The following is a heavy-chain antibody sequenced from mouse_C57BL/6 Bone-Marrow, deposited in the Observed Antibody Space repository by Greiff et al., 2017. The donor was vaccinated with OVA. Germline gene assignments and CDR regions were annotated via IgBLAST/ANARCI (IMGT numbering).Heavy chain of an antibody. D-gene: IGHD3-3*01. V-gene: IGHV1-55*01. CDR1: GYTFTSYW. Sequence: QVQLQQPGAELVKPGASVKMSCKASGYTFTSYWITWVKQRPGQGLEWIGDIYPGSGSTNYNEKFKSKATLTVDTSSSTAYMQLSSLTSEDSAVYYCASPGGRFYYFDYWGQGTTLTVSS. CDR2: IYPGSGST. CDR3: ASPGGRFYYFDY. J-gene: IGHJ2*01.